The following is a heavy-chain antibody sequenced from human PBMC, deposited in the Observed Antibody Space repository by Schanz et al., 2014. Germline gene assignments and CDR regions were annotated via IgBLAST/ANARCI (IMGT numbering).Heavy chain of an antibody. CDR2: ISGYTGDT. Sequence: QVQLVQSGAEVKKPGASVTVSCKASGYDFHIYAYSWVRQAPGQGPEWIGWISGYTGDTKYAQKLQGRVTMTTDTSTSTAYMELRSLRSDDTAVYYCARGRTFDYWGQGTLVTVSS. CDR1: GYDFHIYA. V-gene: IGHV1-18*01. CDR3: ARGRTFDY. J-gene: IGHJ4*02.